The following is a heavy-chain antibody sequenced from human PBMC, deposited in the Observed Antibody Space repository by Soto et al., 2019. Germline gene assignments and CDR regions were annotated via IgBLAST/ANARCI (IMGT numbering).Heavy chain of an antibody. D-gene: IGHD2-15*01. CDR2: ISSSGSTI. CDR1: GFTFSSYE. J-gene: IGHJ4*02. CDR3: ARDNTVVAATDY. V-gene: IGHV3-48*03. Sequence: SLRLSCAASGFTFSSYEMNWVRQAPGKGLEWVSYISSSGSTIYYADSVKGRFTISRDNAKNSLYLQMNSLRAEDTAVYYCARDNTVVAATDYWGQGTLVTVSS.